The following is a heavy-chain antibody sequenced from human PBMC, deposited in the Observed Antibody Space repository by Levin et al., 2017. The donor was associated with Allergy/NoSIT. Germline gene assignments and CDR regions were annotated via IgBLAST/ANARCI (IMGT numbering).Heavy chain of an antibody. CDR3: AREGGSWYYFDY. V-gene: IGHV3-30*03. D-gene: IGHD6-13*01. CDR1: GFRFNQFG. CDR2: ISADGSNE. Sequence: GESLKISCAVSGFRFNQFGMHWARQAPGKGLDWVAFISADGSNEYIADSVKGRFTISSDNSRSIVFLQMSSLRPEDTAIYYCAREGGSWYYFDYWGLGTLVTVSS. J-gene: IGHJ4*02.